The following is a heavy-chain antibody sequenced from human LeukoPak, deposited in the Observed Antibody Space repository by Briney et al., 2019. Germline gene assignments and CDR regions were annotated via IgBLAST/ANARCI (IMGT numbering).Heavy chain of an antibody. CDR2: ISYDGSNK. V-gene: IGHV3-30*18. CDR3: AKTYFDFYYYYYGMDV. D-gene: IGHD3-9*01. CDR1: GFTFSSYG. Sequence: GGSLRLSCAASGFTFSSYGMHWVRQAPGKGLEWVAIISYDGSNKYYADSVKGRFTISRDNSKNTLYLQMNSLRAEDTAVYYCAKTYFDFYYYYYGMDVWGQGTTVTVSS. J-gene: IGHJ6*02.